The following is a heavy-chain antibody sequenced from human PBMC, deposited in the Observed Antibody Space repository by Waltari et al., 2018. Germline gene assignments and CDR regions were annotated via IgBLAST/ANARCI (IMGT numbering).Heavy chain of an antibody. CDR1: GFTVSSNY. Sequence: EVQLVETGGGLIQPGGSLRLSCAASGFTVSSNYMSWVRQAPGKGLEWVSVIYSGGSTYYADSGKGRFAISRDNSKNTGYLQMSSLRAEDTAVYYCARDRMMDVWGQGTTVTVSS. CDR2: IYSGGST. CDR3: ARDRMMDV. J-gene: IGHJ6*02. V-gene: IGHV3-53*02.